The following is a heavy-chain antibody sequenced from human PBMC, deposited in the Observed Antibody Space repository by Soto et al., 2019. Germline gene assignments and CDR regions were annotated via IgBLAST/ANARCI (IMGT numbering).Heavy chain of an antibody. CDR1: GGSITIDNYY. CDR3: ARIFGSFAAHFED. J-gene: IGHJ1*01. D-gene: IGHD2-15*01. V-gene: IGHV4-39*01. Sequence: QLQLQESGPGLVKPSETLSLTCSVSGGSITIDNYYWGWIRQPPGKALEWIASIYYTGTTYYSPPLKTRATISMDTSKNQFSLRLTSVTAADTAVYYCARIFGSFAAHFEDWGQGVLVTVSS. CDR2: IYYTGTT.